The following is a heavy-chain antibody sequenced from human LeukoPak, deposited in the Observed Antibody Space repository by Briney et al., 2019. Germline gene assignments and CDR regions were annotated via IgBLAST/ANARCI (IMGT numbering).Heavy chain of an antibody. CDR2: IYYSGST. Sequence: SETLSLTCTVSGGSVSSYYWSWIRQPPGKGLEWIGCIYYSGSTNYNPSLKSRVTISVDTSKNQFSLKLSSVTAADTAVYHCASGNWNYGSSMDVWGQGTTVTVSS. V-gene: IGHV4-59*02. D-gene: IGHD1-7*01. J-gene: IGHJ6*02. CDR3: ASGNWNYGSSMDV. CDR1: GGSVSSYY.